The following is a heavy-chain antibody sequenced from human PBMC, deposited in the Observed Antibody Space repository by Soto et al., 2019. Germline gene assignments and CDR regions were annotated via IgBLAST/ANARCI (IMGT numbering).Heavy chain of an antibody. CDR2: ISGTGRVT. D-gene: IGHD3-9*01. CDR3: AKDVHYDIVTGIEYFDH. Sequence: EEHLLESGGGLVQPGGSLKISCAVAGFTFSSYAMSWVRQAPGKGLEWVSGISGTGRVTNYAESVKGRFTISRDKPKNTLYLEMKSLRAEDTAVYYCAKDVHYDIVTGIEYFDHWGQGTLVTVSS. J-gene: IGHJ1*01. V-gene: IGHV3-23*01. CDR1: GFTFSSYA.